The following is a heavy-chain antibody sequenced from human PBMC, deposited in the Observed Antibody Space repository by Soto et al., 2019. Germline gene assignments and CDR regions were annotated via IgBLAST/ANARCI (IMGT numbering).Heavy chain of an antibody. V-gene: IGHV3-64*01. D-gene: IGHD5-12*01. Sequence: EVQLVESGGGLVQPGGSLRLSCAASGFTFSRYAMHWVRQAPRKGLEYVSAISSNGGSTYYGYSVKGRFTISRDNSKNTLYLQMGSLRAKHMAVYYCARAQSGHEFDYWGQGTLVSVSS. CDR1: GFTFSRYA. J-gene: IGHJ4*02. CDR3: ARAQSGHEFDY. CDR2: ISSNGGST.